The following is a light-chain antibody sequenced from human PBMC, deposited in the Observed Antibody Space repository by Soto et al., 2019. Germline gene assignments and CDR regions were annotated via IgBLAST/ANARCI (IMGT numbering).Light chain of an antibody. CDR2: DAS. V-gene: IGKV1-5*01. CDR3: QQYHTYLT. CDR1: YSISSW. Sequence: DIRMTPSPSTLSAYVGDRVTITCRASYSISSWLAWYQQRPGRAPKLLIYDASTLETGVPSRFSGGGSGTEFTLTITSLQPDDFATYHCQQYHTYLTFGGGTKVDI. J-gene: IGKJ4*01.